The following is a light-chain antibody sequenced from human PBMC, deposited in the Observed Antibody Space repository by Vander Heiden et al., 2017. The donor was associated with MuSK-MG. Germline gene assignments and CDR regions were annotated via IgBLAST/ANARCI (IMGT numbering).Light chain of an antibody. CDR3: MQGLQTTPT. J-gene: IGKJ1*01. CDR1: QSLLHSNGYNY. CDR2: LGS. Sequence: DIVMTQSPLSLPVTPGEPASLPCRSSQSLLHSNGYNYLDWYLQKPWQSPQLLIYLGSNRASGVPDRFSGSGSGTDFTLKISGVEAEDVRVYYCMQGLQTTPTFGQGTKVEIK. V-gene: IGKV2-28*01.